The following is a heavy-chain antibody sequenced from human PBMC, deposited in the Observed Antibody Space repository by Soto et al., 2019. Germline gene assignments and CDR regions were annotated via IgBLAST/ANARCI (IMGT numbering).Heavy chain of an antibody. V-gene: IGHV4-59*01. CDR2: THYSGST. J-gene: IGHJ4*02. CDR3: ARPSNPTHLWSFDY. D-gene: IGHD2-8*01. CDR1: GGSIDNYY. Sequence: PSETLSLTCSVSGGSIDNYYWSWIRQPPGKGLEWIGFTHYSGSTNYSPSLKSRVTMSVDTSKNQFSLELNSVTTADTAVYYCARPSNPTHLWSFDYWGQGTLVTVSS.